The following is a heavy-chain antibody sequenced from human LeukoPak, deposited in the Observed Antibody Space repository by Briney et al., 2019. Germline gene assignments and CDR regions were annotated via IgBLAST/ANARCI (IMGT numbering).Heavy chain of an antibody. CDR1: GFTFSSYA. CDR3: ARDRYYDSSGYQDY. D-gene: IGHD3-22*01. Sequence: QSGGSLRLSCAASGFTFSSYAMHWVRQAPGKGLEWVAVISYDGSNKYYADSVKGRFTISGDNSKNTLYLQMNSLRAEDTAVYYCARDRYYDSSGYQDYWGQGTLVTVSS. J-gene: IGHJ4*02. CDR2: ISYDGSNK. V-gene: IGHV3-30-3*01.